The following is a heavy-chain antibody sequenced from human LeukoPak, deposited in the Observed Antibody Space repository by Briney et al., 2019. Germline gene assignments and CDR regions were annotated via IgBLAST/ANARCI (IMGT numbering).Heavy chain of an antibody. D-gene: IGHD6-19*01. J-gene: IGHJ4*02. CDR2: IYYSGST. CDR3: ARGFRSSGWFN. CDR1: GGSISSYY. Sequence: PSETLSLTCTVSGGSISSYYWSWIRQPPGKGLEGIGYIYYSGSTNYNPSLKSRVTISVDTYKDQFSLKLSSVTAADTAVYYCARGFRSSGWFNWGQGTLVTVSS. V-gene: IGHV4-59*08.